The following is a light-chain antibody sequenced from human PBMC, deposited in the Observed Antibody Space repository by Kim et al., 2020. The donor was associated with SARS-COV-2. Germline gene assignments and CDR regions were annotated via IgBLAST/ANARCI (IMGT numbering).Light chain of an antibody. CDR2: AAF. CDR3: LQHNSYPRT. V-gene: IGKV1-17*01. Sequence: GDRVTITCRASQGIGNDLGWYQQKPGKPPKRLIYAAFNLRSGVPSRFSGSGSGTEFTLTISSLQPEDVATYYCLQHNSYPRTFGQGTKVDIK. J-gene: IGKJ1*01. CDR1: QGIGND.